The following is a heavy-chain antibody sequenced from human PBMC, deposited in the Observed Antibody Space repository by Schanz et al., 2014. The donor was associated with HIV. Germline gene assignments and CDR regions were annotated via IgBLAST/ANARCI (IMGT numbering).Heavy chain of an antibody. CDR1: GGSISSRVYF. CDR2: IYYSGNT. Sequence: QVQLQESGPGLVKPSQTLSLTCTVSGGSISSRVYFWSWIRQHPGKGLEWIGYIYYSGNTKYNPSLRRRVTMSVDSSKMQFSLKLGSVTAADAAVYYCARTPYYFDYWGQGTLVTVSS. CDR3: ARTPYYFDY. J-gene: IGHJ4*02. V-gene: IGHV4-31*03.